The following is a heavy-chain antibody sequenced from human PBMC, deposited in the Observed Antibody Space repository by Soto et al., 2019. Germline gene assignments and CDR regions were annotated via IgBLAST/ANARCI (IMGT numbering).Heavy chain of an antibody. Sequence: GSLRLSCAASGFIFSTHWMSWVRQAPGKGLEWVANIKQDGGEKYYVDSVEGRFTISRDNAKNSLYLQMNSLRAEDTAVYYCAKDQGGPVDTAMEGIFDYWGQGTLVTVSS. D-gene: IGHD5-18*01. CDR3: AKDQGGPVDTAMEGIFDY. CDR2: IKQDGGEK. CDR1: GFIFSTHW. J-gene: IGHJ4*02. V-gene: IGHV3-7*01.